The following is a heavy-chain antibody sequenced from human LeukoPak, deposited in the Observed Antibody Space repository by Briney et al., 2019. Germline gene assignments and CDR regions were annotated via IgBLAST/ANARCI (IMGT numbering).Heavy chain of an antibody. D-gene: IGHD2-15*01. Sequence: SGTLSLTCAVSGGSISSSNWWSWVRQPPGKGLEWIGEIYHSGSTYYNPSLKSRVTISVDTSKNQFSLKLSSVTAADTAVYYCARHGRDCSGGSYYWLVYAFDIWGQGTMVTVSS. CDR2: IYHSGST. J-gene: IGHJ3*02. CDR3: ARHGRDCSGGSYYWLVYAFDI. CDR1: GGSISSSNW. V-gene: IGHV4-4*02.